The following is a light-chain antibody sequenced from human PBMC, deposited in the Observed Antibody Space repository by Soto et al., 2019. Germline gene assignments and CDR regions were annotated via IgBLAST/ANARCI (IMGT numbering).Light chain of an antibody. Sequence: LTQPPSASGTPGQRVTVSCSGSSSNIASNTVNWYQQLPGTAPKLLIYSNDQRPSGVPDRFSASKSGTSASLAISGLQSEDEADYYCASWDDSLNGHVFGTGTKVTVL. V-gene: IGLV1-44*01. CDR1: SSNIASNT. J-gene: IGLJ1*01. CDR3: ASWDDSLNGHV. CDR2: SND.